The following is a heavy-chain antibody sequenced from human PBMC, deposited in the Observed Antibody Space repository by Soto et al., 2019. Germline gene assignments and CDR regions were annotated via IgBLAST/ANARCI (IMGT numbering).Heavy chain of an antibody. D-gene: IGHD6-13*01. Sequence: QVQLVQSGAEVKKPGSSVKVSCKASGGTFSSYAISWVRQAPGQGLEWMGGIIPIFGTANYAQKFQGRVTITADESTSTAYMELSRLRSEDTAVYYCAIPRSIAAAGYYGMDVWGQGTTVTVSS. CDR3: AIPRSIAAAGYYGMDV. V-gene: IGHV1-69*12. J-gene: IGHJ6*02. CDR2: IIPIFGTA. CDR1: GGTFSSYA.